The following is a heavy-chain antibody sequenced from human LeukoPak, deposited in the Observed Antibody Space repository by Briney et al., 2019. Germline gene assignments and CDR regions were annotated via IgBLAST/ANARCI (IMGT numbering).Heavy chain of an antibody. CDR3: ARTSGSYYGYVL. CDR1: GFTLSDHY. CDR2: SKNKAYRYAS. J-gene: IGHJ4*02. V-gene: IGHV3-72*01. D-gene: IGHD1-26*01. Sequence: PGGSLRLSCAASGFTLSDHYVDWVRLAPGKGLEWVGRSKNKAYRYASECVASVKGRFTFSRDDSHNSLNLQMNSLRTEDTAVYYCARTSGSYYGYVLWGQGTLVTVSS.